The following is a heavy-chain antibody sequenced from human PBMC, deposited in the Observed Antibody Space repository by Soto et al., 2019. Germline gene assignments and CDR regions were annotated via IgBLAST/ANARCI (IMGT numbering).Heavy chain of an antibody. Sequence: ASVKVSWKASGYAYTSYDGNWVRQATGQGLEWMGWMNPNSGNTGYAQKFQGRVTMTRNTSISTAYMELSSLRSEDTAVYYCARGSYYYDFWSGPYPFDYWGQGTLVTVSS. CDR2: MNPNSGNT. CDR1: GYAYTSYD. V-gene: IGHV1-8*01. D-gene: IGHD3-3*01. CDR3: ARGSYYYDFWSGPYPFDY. J-gene: IGHJ4*02.